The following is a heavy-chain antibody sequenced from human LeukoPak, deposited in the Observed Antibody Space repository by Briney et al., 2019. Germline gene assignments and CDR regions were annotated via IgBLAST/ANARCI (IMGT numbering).Heavy chain of an antibody. V-gene: IGHV3-74*03. Sequence: PGGSLRLSCAASGFTFSSYWMHWVRQAPGKGLVWISRINSDGNITTYADSVKGRFTISRGNAKNTLYLQMNSLRADDTAVYYCARWGLVPAFDIWCQGTRVTVSS. J-gene: IGHJ3*02. CDR3: ARWGLVPAFDI. D-gene: IGHD3-10*02. CDR2: INSDGNIT. CDR1: GFTFSSYW.